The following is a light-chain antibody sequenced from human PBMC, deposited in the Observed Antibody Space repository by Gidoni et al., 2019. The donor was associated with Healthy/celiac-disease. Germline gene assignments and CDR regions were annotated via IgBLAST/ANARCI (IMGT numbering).Light chain of an antibody. V-gene: IGKV1-5*03. CDR1: QSIISW. J-gene: IGKJ2*01. Sequence: DIQMTQSPSTLSASVGDRVTITCRASQSIISWLAWYQQKPGKAPTLLLHKASSLESGVPSRFSCSGSGTEFTLTISSLQPDDFATYYCQQYHSYSPMYTFGQGTKLEIK. CDR3: QQYHSYSPMYT. CDR2: KAS.